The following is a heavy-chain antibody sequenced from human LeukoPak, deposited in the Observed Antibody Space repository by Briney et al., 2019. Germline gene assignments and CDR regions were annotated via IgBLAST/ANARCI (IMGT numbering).Heavy chain of an antibody. CDR1: GGTFISYA. V-gene: IGHV1-46*01. J-gene: IGHJ4*02. Sequence: GASVKVSCKASGGTFISYAISWVRQAPGQGLEWMGIINPSGGSTSYAQKFQGRVTMTRDTSTSTVYMELSSLRSEDTAVYYCASSRDGYNYYFDYWGQGTLVTVSS. CDR3: ASSRDGYNYYFDY. CDR2: INPSGGST. D-gene: IGHD5-24*01.